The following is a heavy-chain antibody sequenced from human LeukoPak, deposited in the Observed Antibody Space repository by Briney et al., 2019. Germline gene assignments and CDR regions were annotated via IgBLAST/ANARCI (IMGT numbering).Heavy chain of an antibody. V-gene: IGHV3-9*01. J-gene: IGHJ4*02. CDR1: GFTFDDYA. Sequence: GGSLRLSCAASGFTFDDYAMHWVRQAPGKGLEWVSGISWNSGSIGYADSVKGRFTISRDNAKNSLYLQMNSLRAEDTALYYCAKAGYYYDSSGYYYLDYWGQGTLVTVSS. CDR2: ISWNSGSI. CDR3: AKAGYYYDSSGYYYLDY. D-gene: IGHD3-22*01.